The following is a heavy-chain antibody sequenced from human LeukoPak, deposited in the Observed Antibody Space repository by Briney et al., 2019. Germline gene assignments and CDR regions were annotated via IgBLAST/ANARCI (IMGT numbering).Heavy chain of an antibody. Sequence: PGGSLRLSCAASGFTFGLYTMNWVRQAPGKGLEWVSSISSGNYFIYYADSVKGRFTISRDNAKNSLFLQMNSLRAEDTAVYYCARFSETYSLLNWFDPWGQGTLVTVSS. V-gene: IGHV3-21*01. CDR2: ISSGNYFI. D-gene: IGHD5-18*01. CDR1: GFTFGLYT. CDR3: ARFSETYSLLNWFDP. J-gene: IGHJ5*02.